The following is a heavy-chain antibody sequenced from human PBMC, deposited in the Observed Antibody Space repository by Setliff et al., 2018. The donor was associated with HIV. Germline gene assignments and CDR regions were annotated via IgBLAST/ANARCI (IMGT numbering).Heavy chain of an antibody. D-gene: IGHD6-19*01. CDR1: GYTLTTYA. CDR3: ASSAVAGSTPVLIYYYYGMDV. CDR2: INVDNDNT. J-gene: IGHJ6*02. Sequence: GASVKVSCKASGYTLTTYAMHWVRQAPGQRLEWMGWINVDNDNTKYSQKFQGRVTLTRDTSASTAYMELSGLRSEDTAVYYCASSAVAGSTPVLIYYYYGMDVWGQGTAVTVSS. V-gene: IGHV1-3*01.